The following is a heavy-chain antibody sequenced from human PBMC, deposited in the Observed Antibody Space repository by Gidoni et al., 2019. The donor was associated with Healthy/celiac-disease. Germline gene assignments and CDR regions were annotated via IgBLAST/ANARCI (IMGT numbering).Heavy chain of an antibody. CDR3: AEAWGY. V-gene: IGHV3-30-3*01. CDR1: GFTFSSYA. CDR2: ISYDGSNK. J-gene: IGHJ4*02. D-gene: IGHD7-27*01. Sequence: QVQLVASGGGVVQPGRSLRLSCASSGFTFSSYAMHWVRQAPGKGLEWVAVISYDGSNKYYADSVKGRFTISRDNSKNTLYLQMNSLRAEDTAVYYCAEAWGYWGQGTLVTVSS.